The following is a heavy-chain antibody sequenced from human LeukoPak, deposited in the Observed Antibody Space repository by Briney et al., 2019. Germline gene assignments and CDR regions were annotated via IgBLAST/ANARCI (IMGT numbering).Heavy chain of an antibody. D-gene: IGHD2-2*01. CDR1: GFTFSSYS. CDR3: ARDGCSSTSCSVEDYYYYYMDV. V-gene: IGHV3-48*01. CDR2: ISSSSTI. J-gene: IGHJ6*03. Sequence: GGSLRLSCAASGFTFSSYSMNWVRQAPGKGLEWVSYISSSSTIYYADSVKGRFTISRDNAKNSLYLQMNSLRAEDTAVYYCARDGCSSTSCSVEDYYYYYMDVWGKGTTVTVSS.